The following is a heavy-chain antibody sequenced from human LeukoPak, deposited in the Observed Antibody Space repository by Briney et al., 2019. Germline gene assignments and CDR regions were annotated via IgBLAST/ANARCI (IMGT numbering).Heavy chain of an antibody. D-gene: IGHD6-19*01. CDR1: GFTFSSYW. V-gene: IGHV3-7*03. J-gene: IGHJ4*02. CDR2: IKHDGSEK. Sequence: GGSLRLSCAASGFTFSSYWMSWVRQAPGKGLEWVANIKHDGSEKYYVDSVKGRFTISRDYAKNSLYLQMNSLRAEDTAVYYCARDSSLGAVAAEGLFDYWGQGTLVTVSS. CDR3: ARDSSLGAVAAEGLFDY.